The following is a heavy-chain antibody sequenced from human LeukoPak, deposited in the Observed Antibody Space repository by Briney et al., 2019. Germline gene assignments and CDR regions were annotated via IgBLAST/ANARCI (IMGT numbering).Heavy chain of an antibody. V-gene: IGHV4-4*02. J-gene: IGHJ5*02. CDR1: GGSISSSNW. Sequence: SETLSLTCAVSGGSISSSNWWSWVRQPPGKGLEWIGEIYRSGSTNYNPSLKSRVIMSVDKYNNHFSLKLSSVTAADTAVYYCARITGRGYCTSSSCRGAWFDPWGQGTLVTVSS. CDR2: IYRSGST. D-gene: IGHD2-2*01. CDR3: ARITGRGYCTSSSCRGAWFDP.